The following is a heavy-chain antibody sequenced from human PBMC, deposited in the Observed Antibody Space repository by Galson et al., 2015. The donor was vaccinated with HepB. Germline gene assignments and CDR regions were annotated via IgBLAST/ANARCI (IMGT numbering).Heavy chain of an antibody. CDR2: ISSSSSYI. J-gene: IGHJ4*02. CDR1: GFTFSRYS. V-gene: IGHV3-21*01. Sequence: SLRLSCAASGFTFSRYSMNWVRQAPGKGLEWVSSISSSSSYIYYADSVKGRFTISRDNAKNSLYLQMNSLRAEDTAVYYCARDGGVAAAGVLFDYWGQGTLVTVSS. CDR3: ARDGGVAAAGVLFDY. D-gene: IGHD6-13*01.